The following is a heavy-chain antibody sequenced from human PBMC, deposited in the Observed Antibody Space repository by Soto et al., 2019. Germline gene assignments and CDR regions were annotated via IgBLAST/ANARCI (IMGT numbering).Heavy chain of an antibody. D-gene: IGHD4-17*01. CDR3: ARGDYGDSRSGGAFDI. J-gene: IGHJ3*02. V-gene: IGHV4-34*01. CDR2: ISHTGST. CDR1: GGSFSAYY. Sequence: SETLSLTCAVYGGSFSAYYWSWIRQPPGKGLEWTGEISHTGSTNYNPSLKSRVTMSVDTSKNQFSLKLSSVTAADSAVYYCARGDYGDSRSGGAFDIWGQGTVVTVSS.